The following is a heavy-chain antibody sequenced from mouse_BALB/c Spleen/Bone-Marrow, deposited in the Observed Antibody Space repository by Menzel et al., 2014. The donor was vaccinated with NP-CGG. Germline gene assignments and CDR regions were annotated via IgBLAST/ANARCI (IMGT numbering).Heavy chain of an antibody. CDR2: IYPGDGDT. D-gene: IGHD4-1*02. V-gene: IGHV1-82*01. CDR3: ARXLNWDPYAMDY. CDR1: GYAFSSSW. J-gene: IGHJ4*01. Sequence: VQLQQSGPELVKPGASVKISCKASGYAFSSSWMNWVKQRPGQGLELIGRIYPGDGDTKYNGKFKGKAPLTADKSSSTAYMQLSSLTXXXSAVYFCARXLNWDPYAMDYWGQGTSVTVSS.